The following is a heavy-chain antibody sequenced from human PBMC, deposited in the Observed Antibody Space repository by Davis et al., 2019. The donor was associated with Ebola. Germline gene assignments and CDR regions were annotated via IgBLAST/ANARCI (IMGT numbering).Heavy chain of an antibody. Sequence: GASLKISCAVSTFTFSTYSMNWVRQAPGKGLEWVSYISSSSSTIYYADSVKGRFTISRDNAKNSLYLQMNSLRDEDTAVYYCARDPATYYYDSSGYYLLPGWFDPWGQGTLVTVSS. CDR3: ARDPATYYYDSSGYYLLPGWFDP. D-gene: IGHD3-22*01. CDR2: ISSSSSTI. J-gene: IGHJ5*02. CDR1: TFTFSTYS. V-gene: IGHV3-48*02.